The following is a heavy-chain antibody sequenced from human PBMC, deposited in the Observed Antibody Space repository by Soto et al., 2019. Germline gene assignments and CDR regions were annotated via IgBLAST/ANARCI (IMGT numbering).Heavy chain of an antibody. CDR3: ARDWDIVILSVPIPNYNYGMDV. Sequence: GGSLRLSCAASGFAFNTYSMHWVRQAPGRGLEWVAVISYDGSNKFYADSVKGRFTISRDNAKNSVYLQVNNLRDEDTAVYYCARDWDIVILSVPIPNYNYGMDVWGQGTTVTVSS. V-gene: IGHV3-30-3*01. CDR1: GFAFNTYS. CDR2: ISYDGSNK. J-gene: IGHJ6*02. D-gene: IGHD2-15*01.